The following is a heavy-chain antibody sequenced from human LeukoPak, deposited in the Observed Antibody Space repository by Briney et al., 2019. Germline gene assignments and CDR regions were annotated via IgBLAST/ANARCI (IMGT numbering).Heavy chain of an antibody. V-gene: IGHV3-23*01. CDR1: GFTFSSYA. CDR2: ITGSGGST. D-gene: IGHD1-26*01. CDR3: AKSESGNYWRY. J-gene: IGHJ4*02. Sequence: TGGSLRLSCAASGFTFSSYAMSWVRQAPGKGLEWVSTITGSGGSTAYADSVKGRFTISRDNSKNTLYLQVNSLRAEDTAVYYCAKSESGNYWRYWGQGTLVTVSS.